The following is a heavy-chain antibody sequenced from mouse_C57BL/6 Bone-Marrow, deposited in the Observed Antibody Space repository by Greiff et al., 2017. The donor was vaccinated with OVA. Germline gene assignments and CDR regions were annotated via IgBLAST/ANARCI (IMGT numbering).Heavy chain of an antibody. Sequence: QVQLQQPGAELVRPGSSVKLSCKASGYTFTSYWMHWVKQRPIQGLEWIGNIDPSDSETHYNQKFKDKATLTVDKSSSTAYMQLSSLTSEDSAVYYCKVLTTVVRYWYFDVWGTGTTVTVSS. V-gene: IGHV1-52*01. CDR1: GYTFTSYW. CDR2: IDPSDSET. CDR3: KVLTTVVRYWYFDV. J-gene: IGHJ1*03. D-gene: IGHD1-1*01.